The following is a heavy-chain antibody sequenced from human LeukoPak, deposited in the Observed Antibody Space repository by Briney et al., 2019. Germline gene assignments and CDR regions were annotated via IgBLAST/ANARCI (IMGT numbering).Heavy chain of an antibody. V-gene: IGHV4-59*01. J-gene: IGHJ5*02. CDR2: IYYSGST. CDR1: GGSISSYY. D-gene: IGHD2-2*01. Sequence: SETLSLTCTVSGGSISSYYWSWIRQPPGKGLEWIWYIYYSGSTNYNPSLKSRVTISVDTSKNQFSLKLSSVTAADTAVYYCASGGYCSTTTCYPNWFDPWGQGTLVTVSS. CDR3: ASGGYCSTTTCYPNWFDP.